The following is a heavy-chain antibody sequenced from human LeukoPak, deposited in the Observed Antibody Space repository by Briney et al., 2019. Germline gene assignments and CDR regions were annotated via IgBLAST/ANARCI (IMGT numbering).Heavy chain of an antibody. CDR2: ISSSGSTI. D-gene: IGHD2-8*01. Sequence: GGSLRLSCAASGFTFSSYEMNWVRQAPGKGLEGVGYISSSGSTIYYADSVKGRFTISRDNAKNSLYLQMNSLRAEDTAVYYCAREMGYYYYGMDVWGQGTTVTVSS. CDR1: GFTFSSYE. V-gene: IGHV3-48*03. CDR3: AREMGYYYYGMDV. J-gene: IGHJ6*02.